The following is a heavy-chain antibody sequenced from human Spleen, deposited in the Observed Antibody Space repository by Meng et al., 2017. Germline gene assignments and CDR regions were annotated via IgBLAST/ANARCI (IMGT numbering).Heavy chain of an antibody. V-gene: IGHV4-34*01. J-gene: IGHJ4*02. CDR2: INHSGST. D-gene: IGHD4-11*01. Sequence: QVPLPEWGEGLLKPSETLSLPCVVAGGSFSDYYWSWIRQPPGKGLEWIGEINHSGSTNYNPSLESRATISVDTSQNNLSLKLSSVTAADSAVYYCARGPTTMAHDFDYWGQGTLVTVSS. CDR3: ARGPTTMAHDFDY. CDR1: GGSFSDYY.